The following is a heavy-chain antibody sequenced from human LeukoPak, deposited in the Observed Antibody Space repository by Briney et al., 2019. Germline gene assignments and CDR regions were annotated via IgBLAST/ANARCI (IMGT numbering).Heavy chain of an antibody. V-gene: IGHV4-59*11. CDR1: GGSISSHY. CDR3: ARTYYDFWSAQGYFDY. D-gene: IGHD3-3*01. J-gene: IGHJ4*02. CDR2: IYYSGST. Sequence: PSETLSLTCTVSGGSISSHYWSWIRQPLGKGLEWIGYIYYSGSTNYNPSLKSRATISVDTSKNQFSLKLSSVTAADTAVCYCARTYYDFWSAQGYFDYWGQGTLATVSS.